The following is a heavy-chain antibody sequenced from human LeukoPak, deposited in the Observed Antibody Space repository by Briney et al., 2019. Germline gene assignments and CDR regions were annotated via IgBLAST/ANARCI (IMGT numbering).Heavy chain of an antibody. D-gene: IGHD2-2*02. J-gene: IGHJ4*02. Sequence: GGSLRLSCAASGFTFSNASMSWVRQAPGKGLEWAGRIKSKTDGGTTDYAAPVKGRFTISRDDSKNTLYLQMNSLKTEDTAVYYCTASSTSCYICWGQGTQVTVSS. CDR1: GFTFSNAS. CDR3: TASSTSCYIC. CDR2: IKSKTDGGTT. V-gene: IGHV3-15*01.